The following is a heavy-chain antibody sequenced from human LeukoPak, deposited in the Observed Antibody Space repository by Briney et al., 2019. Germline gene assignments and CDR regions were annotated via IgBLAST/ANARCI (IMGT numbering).Heavy chain of an antibody. Sequence: GGSLRLSCAASGFTFSSYAMSWVRQAPGKGLEWVSAISGSGGSTYYADSVKGRFTISRDNSKNTLYLQMNSLRAEDTAVYYCAKDGAWNYDLPYYYYYMDVWGKGTTGTVSS. V-gene: IGHV3-23*01. CDR1: GFTFSSYA. CDR3: AKDGAWNYDLPYYYYYMDV. CDR2: ISGSGGST. J-gene: IGHJ6*03. D-gene: IGHD1-7*01.